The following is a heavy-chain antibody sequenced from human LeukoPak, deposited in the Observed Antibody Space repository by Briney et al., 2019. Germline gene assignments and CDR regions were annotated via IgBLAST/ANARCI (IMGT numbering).Heavy chain of an antibody. CDR2: VSLSGLT. V-gene: IGHV4-4*02. CDR3: SRENGAFSPFGF. Sequence: PSGTLSLTCGVSGGSITSTNWWSWVRQPPGQGLEWIGEVSLSGLTNYNPSLSSRVIMALDTSKNHLSLHLTSVTAADTAVYYCSRENGAFSPFGFWGQGYLVTVLS. CDR1: GGSITSTNW. D-gene: IGHD2-8*01. J-gene: IGHJ4*02.